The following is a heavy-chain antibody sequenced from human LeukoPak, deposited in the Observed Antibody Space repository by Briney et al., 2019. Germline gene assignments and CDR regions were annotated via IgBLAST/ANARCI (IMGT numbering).Heavy chain of an antibody. CDR3: ARMGSPSCYPSCNWFDP. Sequence: SETLSLTCEVYGGSLSGYYWSWIRQPPGRGLEWFGEINHSGNTNSNPSLKSRVSISVEEPKNQFSLKLSSVTAADTAVYYCARMGSPSCYPSCNWFDPWGQGTLVTVSS. CDR2: INHSGNT. J-gene: IGHJ5*02. CDR1: GGSLSGYY. V-gene: IGHV4-34*01. D-gene: IGHD2-2*01.